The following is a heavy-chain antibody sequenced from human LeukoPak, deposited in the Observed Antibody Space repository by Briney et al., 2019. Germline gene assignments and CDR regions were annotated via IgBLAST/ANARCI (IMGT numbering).Heavy chain of an antibody. Sequence: SETLSLTCTVSGGSSSNYSWNWIRPPPGKGLEWIGYIHYSGITNYNPSLKSRVTMSVDTSKNQFSLKLSSVTAADTAVYYCAAAYYNGFDPWGQGTLVTVSS. J-gene: IGHJ5*02. CDR3: AAAYYNGFDP. CDR2: IHYSGIT. D-gene: IGHD6-13*01. CDR1: GGSSSNYS. V-gene: IGHV4-59*08.